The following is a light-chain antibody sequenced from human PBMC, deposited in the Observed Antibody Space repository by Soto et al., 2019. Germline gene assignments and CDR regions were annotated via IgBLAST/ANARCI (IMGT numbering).Light chain of an antibody. CDR3: QSYDDSHQV. J-gene: IGLJ3*02. CDR2: EDN. Sequence: NFMLTQPHSVSDSPGKTVTISCTRSSGNIASNYVQWYQQRPGSAPTTVIYEDNQRPSGVPDRFSGSIDSSSNSAALTISGLKTEDDADYYCQSYDDSHQVFGGGTKLTVL. V-gene: IGLV6-57*03. CDR1: SGNIASNY.